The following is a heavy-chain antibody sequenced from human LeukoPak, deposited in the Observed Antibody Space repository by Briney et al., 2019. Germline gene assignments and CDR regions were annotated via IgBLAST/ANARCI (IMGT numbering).Heavy chain of an antibody. J-gene: IGHJ3*02. CDR2: IKSKTDGGTT. V-gene: IGHV3-15*01. Sequence: GGSLRLSCAASGFTFSSYAMSWVRQAPGKGLEWVGRIKSKTDGGTTDYAAPVKGRFTISRDDSKNTLYLQMNSLKTEDTAVYYCTTDQYYYDSSGLNAFDIWGQGTMVTVSS. CDR1: GFTFSSYA. CDR3: TTDQYYYDSSGLNAFDI. D-gene: IGHD3-22*01.